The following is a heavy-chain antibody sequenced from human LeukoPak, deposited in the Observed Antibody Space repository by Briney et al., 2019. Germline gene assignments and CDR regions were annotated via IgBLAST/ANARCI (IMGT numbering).Heavy chain of an antibody. CDR3: AKGPRQQLVTRFDN. D-gene: IGHD6-13*01. CDR2: ISASGGST. V-gene: IGHV3-23*01. Sequence: GGALRLSCAASVVTFSTHAMSWGRQAPGKGLEWVSDISASGGSTYYADCVKGLFTVARENSKNTLYLKMSSLRAAETAVYYCAKGPRQQLVTRFDNWGQGTLVTVSS. CDR1: VVTFSTHA. J-gene: IGHJ4*02.